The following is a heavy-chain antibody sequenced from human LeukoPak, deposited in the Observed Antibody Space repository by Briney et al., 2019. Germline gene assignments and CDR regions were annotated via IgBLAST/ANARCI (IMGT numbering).Heavy chain of an antibody. CDR2: IRYDGSNK. D-gene: IGHD6-6*01. V-gene: IGHV3-30*02. CDR1: GFTFSSYG. J-gene: IGHJ4*02. Sequence: GGSLRLSCAASGFTFSSYGMHWVRQAPGKGLEWVAFIRYDGSNKYYADSVKGRFTISRDNSKNTLYLQMNSLRAEDTAVYYCAKDRNSSSFFDYWGQGTLVTVSS. CDR3: AKDRNSSSFFDY.